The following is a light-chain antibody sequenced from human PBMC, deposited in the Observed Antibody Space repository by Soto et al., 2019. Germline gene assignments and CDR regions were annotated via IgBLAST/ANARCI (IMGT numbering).Light chain of an antibody. CDR1: QSVRSNH. V-gene: IGKV3-20*01. CDR2: GAS. J-gene: IGKJ4*01. Sequence: EIVLTQSPGTLSLSPGERATLSCRASQSVRSNHLAWYQQRPGQAPRLLIYGASSRATGIPDRFSGSGSGTDFTLTISRLEPEDFAVYYCQQYDTSPRLTFGGGTRVEIK. CDR3: QQYDTSPRLT.